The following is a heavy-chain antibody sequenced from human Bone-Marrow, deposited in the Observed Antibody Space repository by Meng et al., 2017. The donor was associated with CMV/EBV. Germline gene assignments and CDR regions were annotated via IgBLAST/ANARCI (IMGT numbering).Heavy chain of an antibody. CDR2: IIPILGIA. J-gene: IGHJ4*02. Sequence: SVKVSCKASGGTFSSYTISWVRQAPGQGLEWRGRIIPILGIANYAQKFQGRVTITADKSTSTAYMELSSLRSEDTAVYYCARDPYSGSDYFDYWGQGTLVTVSS. CDR1: GGTFSSYT. CDR3: ARDPYSGSDYFDY. V-gene: IGHV1-69*04. D-gene: IGHD1-26*01.